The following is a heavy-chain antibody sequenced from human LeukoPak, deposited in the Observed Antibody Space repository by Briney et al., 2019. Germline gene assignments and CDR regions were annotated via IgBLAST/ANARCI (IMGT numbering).Heavy chain of an antibody. Sequence: PGGSLRLSCAASGFTLSSYWLHWVRQAPRKGLVWVSRISDADGSITDYADSVRGRFTISRDTAKNTLYLEMNSLGAEDTAVYYCARDLSGYSDYWGQGTLVTVSS. CDR2: ISDADGSIT. D-gene: IGHD2-15*01. CDR1: GFTLSSYW. CDR3: ARDLSGYSDY. J-gene: IGHJ4*02. V-gene: IGHV3-74*01.